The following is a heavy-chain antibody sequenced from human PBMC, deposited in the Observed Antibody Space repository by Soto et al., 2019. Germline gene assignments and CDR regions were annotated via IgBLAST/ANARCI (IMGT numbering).Heavy chain of an antibody. V-gene: IGHV3-7*01. CDR1: GFPFTSYW. CDR3: ARGPRYFDY. J-gene: IGHJ4*02. CDR2: IKQDESEK. Sequence: GGSLRLSCAASGFPFTSYWMTWVRQAPEKGPERVATIKQDESEKYYLDSVKGRFTISRDNAKNSLYLQMNSLRAEDTAVYYCARGPRYFDYWGQGALVTVSS.